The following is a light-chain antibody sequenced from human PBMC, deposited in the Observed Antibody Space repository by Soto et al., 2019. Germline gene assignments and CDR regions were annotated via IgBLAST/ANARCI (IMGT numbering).Light chain of an antibody. Sequence: DIQMTQSPSSVSASVGDRVTITCRASQGISSWLAWYQQKPEKAPKLLIYAASSWQSGVPSRFSGSGSGTDFTLTISSLQHEDFASYYRQHANRFPRVTFGGGTKVEIK. V-gene: IGKV1-12*01. CDR1: QGISSW. CDR2: AAS. J-gene: IGKJ4*01. CDR3: QHANRFPRVT.